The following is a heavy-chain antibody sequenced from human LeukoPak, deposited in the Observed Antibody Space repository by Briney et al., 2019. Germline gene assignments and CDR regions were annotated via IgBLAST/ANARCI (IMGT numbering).Heavy chain of an antibody. CDR2: ISGSGGST. CDR1: GFTFSSYE. V-gene: IGHV3-23*01. D-gene: IGHD3-10*01. Sequence: PGGSLRLSCAASGFTFSSYEMNWVRQALGKGLEWVSTISGSGGSTYYTDSVKGRFTISRDNSKNTLYLQMNSLRAEDTAVYYCANAGSGYYYYGSGSYYKDYYYMDVWGKGTTVTVSS. CDR3: ANAGSGYYYYGSGSYYKDYYYMDV. J-gene: IGHJ6*03.